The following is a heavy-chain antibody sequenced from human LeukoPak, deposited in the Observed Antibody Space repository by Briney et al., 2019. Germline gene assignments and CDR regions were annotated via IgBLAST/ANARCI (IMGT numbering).Heavy chain of an antibody. V-gene: IGHV3-30*01. J-gene: IGHJ4*02. CDR2: ISSGGTYE. CDR3: ARDSTYYYDSGSSGPHYFDN. D-gene: IGHD3-10*01. CDR1: GFTFSNYA. Sequence: GSLRLSCAASGFTFSNYAMHWVRQAPGKGLEWVSLISSGGTYEYYADSVEGRFTISRDNSKNTLYLQLNSLRAEDTAVYYCARDSTYYYDSGSSGPHYFDNWGQGTLVTVSS.